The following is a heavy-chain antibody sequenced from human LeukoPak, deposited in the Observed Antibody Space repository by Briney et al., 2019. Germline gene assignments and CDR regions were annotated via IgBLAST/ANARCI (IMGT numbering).Heavy chain of an antibody. V-gene: IGHV4-59*08. D-gene: IGHD3-16*02. CDR1: GGSIGSYY. J-gene: IGHJ6*03. Sequence: SETLSLTCTVSGGSIGSYYWSWIRQSLGVGLEWIGYIHVTGSTRYNPYLQSRLTISLDTSRNQFSLKMSSVTAADTAVYYCARHIGGGIEDMDVWGKGAKVTVSS. CDR3: ARHIGGGIEDMDV. CDR2: IHVTGST.